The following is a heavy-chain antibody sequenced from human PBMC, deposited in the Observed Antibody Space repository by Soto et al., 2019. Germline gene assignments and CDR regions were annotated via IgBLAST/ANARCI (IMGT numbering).Heavy chain of an antibody. CDR2: ISPYTGNT. D-gene: IGHD1-1*01. V-gene: IGHV1-18*01. CDR3: ARVNYIESVGGPAWFEP. J-gene: IGHJ5*02. CDR1: GYIFSNYG. Sequence: QVQLVQSGAEVKKPGASVKVSCKTSGYIFSNYGISWIRQAPEQGLEWMGWISPYTGNTDSTQSFEDRVTLIADTARSTAYMALRSLTSDDTAVYYFARVNYIESVGGPAWFEPRGQGSLVTLSS.